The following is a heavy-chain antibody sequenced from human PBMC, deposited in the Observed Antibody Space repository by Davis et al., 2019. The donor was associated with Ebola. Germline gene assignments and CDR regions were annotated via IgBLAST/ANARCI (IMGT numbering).Heavy chain of an antibody. CDR3: AKFGSGSYGTLDY. Sequence: GGSLRLSCAASGFTFSSYAMSWVRQDQGKGLEWVSGISGSGGSTYYADSVKGRFTISRDNSKNTLYLQMNSLRAEDTAVYYCAKFGSGSYGTLDYWGQGTLVTVSS. CDR2: ISGSGGST. J-gene: IGHJ4*02. D-gene: IGHD1-26*01. CDR1: GFTFSSYA. V-gene: IGHV3-23*01.